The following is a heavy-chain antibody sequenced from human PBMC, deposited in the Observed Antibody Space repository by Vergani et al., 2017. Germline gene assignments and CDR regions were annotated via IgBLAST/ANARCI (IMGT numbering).Heavy chain of an antibody. V-gene: IGHV4-31*03. CDR2: IYYSGST. Sequence: QVQLQESGPGLVKPSQTLSLTCTVSGGSISSGGYYWSWIRQHPGKGLEWIGYIYYSGSTNYNPSLKSRVTISVHTSKNQFSLKLSSVTAADTAVYYCERASGRYCSSTSCYSNWFDPWGQGTLVTVSS. D-gene: IGHD2-2*01. CDR3: ERASGRYCSSTSCYSNWFDP. J-gene: IGHJ5*02. CDR1: GGSISSGGYY.